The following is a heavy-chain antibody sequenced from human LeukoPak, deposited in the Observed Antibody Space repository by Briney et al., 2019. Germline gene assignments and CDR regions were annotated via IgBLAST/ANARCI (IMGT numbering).Heavy chain of an antibody. Sequence: SGPTLVXPTQTLTLTCTFSGFSLSTSGMRVSWIRQPPGKALEWLARIDWDDAKFYSTSLKTRLTISKDTSKNQVVLTMTNMDPVDTATYYCARNVGYGFYFDYWGQGTLVTVSS. CDR2: IDWDDAK. CDR1: GFSLSTSGMR. J-gene: IGHJ4*02. CDR3: ARNVGYGFYFDY. V-gene: IGHV2-70*04. D-gene: IGHD3-16*01.